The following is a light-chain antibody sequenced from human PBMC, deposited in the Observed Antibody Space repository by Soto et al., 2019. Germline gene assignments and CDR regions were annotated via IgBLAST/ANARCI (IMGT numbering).Light chain of an antibody. CDR1: QSVAGS. CDR2: DIS. Sequence: EFVLTQSTATLSLFPGERAILSCRASQSVAGSLAWYQQKPGQSPRLLIYDISTRAAAIPARFSGSGSGTDFTLTISSLEPEDFGVFYCQQRFDWPKITFGQGTRLEIK. J-gene: IGKJ5*01. V-gene: IGKV3-11*01. CDR3: QQRFDWPKIT.